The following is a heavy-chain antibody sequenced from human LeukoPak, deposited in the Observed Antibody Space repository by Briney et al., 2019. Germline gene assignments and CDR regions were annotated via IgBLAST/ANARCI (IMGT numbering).Heavy chain of an antibody. D-gene: IGHD5-12*01. CDR2: IKQDGSEK. J-gene: IGHJ4*02. CDR3: ASEGAFIVATTLDY. V-gene: IGHV3-7*01. CDR1: GFTFSSYW. Sequence: GGSLGLSCAASGFTFSSYWMSWVRQAPGKGLEWVANIKQDGSEKYYVDSVKGRFTISRDNAKNSLYLQMNSLRAEDTAVYYCASEGAFIVATTLDYWGQGTLVTVSS.